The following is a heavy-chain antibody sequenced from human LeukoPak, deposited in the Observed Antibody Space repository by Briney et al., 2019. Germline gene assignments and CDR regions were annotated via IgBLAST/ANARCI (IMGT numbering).Heavy chain of an antibody. V-gene: IGHV4-39*01. Sequence: SETLSLTCTVSGGSISSSSYYWGWLRQPPGKGLEWLGSIYYSGSTYYNPSLKSRVTISVDTSKNQFSLKLSSVTAADTAVYYCARRSGRDHYGMDVWGQGTTVTVSS. CDR1: GGSISSSSYY. CDR3: ARRSGRDHYGMDV. CDR2: IYYSGST. J-gene: IGHJ6*02. D-gene: IGHD2-15*01.